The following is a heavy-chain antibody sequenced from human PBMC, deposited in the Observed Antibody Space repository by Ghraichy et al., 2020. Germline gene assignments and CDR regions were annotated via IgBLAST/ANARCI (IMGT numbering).Heavy chain of an antibody. CDR2: INPNSGGT. V-gene: IGHV1-2*02. J-gene: IGHJ4*02. Sequence: ASVKVSCKASGYTFTGYYMHWVRQAPGQGLEWMGWINPNSGGTNYAQEFQGRVTMTRDTSISTAYMELSRLRSDDTAVYYCARSIPPPGIAAVGRPPFDYWGQGTLVTVSS. CDR3: ARSIPPPGIAAVGRPPFDY. D-gene: IGHD6-13*01. CDR1: GYTFTGYY.